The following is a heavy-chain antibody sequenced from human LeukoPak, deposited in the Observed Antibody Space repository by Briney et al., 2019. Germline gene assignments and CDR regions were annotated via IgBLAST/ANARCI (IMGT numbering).Heavy chain of an antibody. D-gene: IGHD3-10*01. CDR3: AHTMVRGIIVDY. CDR2: IYWDDDK. J-gene: IGHJ4*02. Sequence: SGPTLVKPTQTLRLTCTFSGFSLSTSGVGVGWIRQPPGKALEWLALIYWDDDKRYSPSLKSRLTITKDTSKNQVVLTMTNNNLVKNATYYLAHTMVRGIIVDYWGQGTLVTVSS. CDR1: GFSLSTSGVG. V-gene: IGHV2-5*02.